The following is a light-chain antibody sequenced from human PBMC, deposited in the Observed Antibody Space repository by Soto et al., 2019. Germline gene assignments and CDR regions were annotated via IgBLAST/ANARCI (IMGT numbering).Light chain of an antibody. CDR1: QSISSR. Sequence: DIQMTQSPSTLSASLGDRVTITCRASQSISSRLAWYQQKPGKDPNLLIYKASSLESGVPSRFSGSGSGTDFTLTISSLQPDDFATYYCQQYSTYSRTFGQGTKVEIK. V-gene: IGKV1-5*03. J-gene: IGKJ1*01. CDR2: KAS. CDR3: QQYSTYSRT.